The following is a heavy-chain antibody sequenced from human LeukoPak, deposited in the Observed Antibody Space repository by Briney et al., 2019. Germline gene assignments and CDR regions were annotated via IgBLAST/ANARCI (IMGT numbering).Heavy chain of an antibody. CDR2: IYHSGST. CDR3: ARANGYNAAFDY. CDR1: GYSISSGYY. V-gene: IGHV4-38-2*02. Sequence: PSETLSLTCTVSGYSISSGYYWGWIRQPPGKGLEWIGSIYHSGSTYYNPSLKSRVTISVDTSKNQFSLKLSSVTAADTAVYYCARANGYNAAFDYWGQGTLVTVSS. J-gene: IGHJ4*02. D-gene: IGHD5-18*01.